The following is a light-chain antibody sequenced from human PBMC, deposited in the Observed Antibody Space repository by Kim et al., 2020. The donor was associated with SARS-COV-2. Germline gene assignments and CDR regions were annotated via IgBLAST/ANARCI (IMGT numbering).Light chain of an antibody. CDR3: QQDYNLPVS. J-gene: IGKJ4*01. CDR1: QSVSSSY. CDR2: GAS. V-gene: IGKV3D-7*01. Sequence: PGERVTLSCRASQSVSSSYLTWYQQKPGQAPRLLIYGASTRATSIPARFSGSGSGTDFTLTISSLQPEDFAVYYCQQDYNLPVSFGGGTKVDIK.